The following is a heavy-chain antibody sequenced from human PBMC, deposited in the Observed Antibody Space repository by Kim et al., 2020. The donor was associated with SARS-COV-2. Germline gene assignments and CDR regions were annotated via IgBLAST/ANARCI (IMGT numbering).Heavy chain of an antibody. D-gene: IGHD3-22*01. J-gene: IGHJ3*02. CDR3: ARARITMIVVDAFDI. V-gene: IGHV4-31*02. Sequence: PARRSRVTISEDTPKTQFSLKLSSVTAAETAVYYCARARITMIVVDAFDIWGQGTMVTVSS.